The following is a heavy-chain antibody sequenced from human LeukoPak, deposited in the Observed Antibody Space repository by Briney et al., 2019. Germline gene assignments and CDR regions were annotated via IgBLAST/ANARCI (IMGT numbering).Heavy chain of an antibody. CDR2: IKQDGSEK. CDR1: GFTFSSYW. Sequence: GGSLRLSCAASGFTFSSYWMSWVRQAPGKGLEWVANIKQDGSEKYYVDSVKGRFTISRDNSKNTVYLQMNSLRAEDTAVYYCTKDDRWIQFNDWGQGTLVTVSS. V-gene: IGHV3-7*03. J-gene: IGHJ4*02. CDR3: TKDDRWIQFND. D-gene: IGHD5-24*01.